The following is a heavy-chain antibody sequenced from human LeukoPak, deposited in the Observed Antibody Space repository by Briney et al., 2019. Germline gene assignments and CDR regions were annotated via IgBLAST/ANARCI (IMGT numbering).Heavy chain of an antibody. CDR2: ISGSGHTI. V-gene: IGHV3-11*01. CDR3: ASGSGGSYYFDY. J-gene: IGHJ4*02. CDR1: GFTFSDYY. D-gene: IGHD2-15*01. Sequence: PGGSLRLSCAASGFTFSDYYMSWIRQAPGKGLEWVSYISGSGHTIYYADSVKGRFTISRDNAKNSLYLQMISLRAEDTAVYYCASGSGGSYYFDYWGQGTLVTFPS.